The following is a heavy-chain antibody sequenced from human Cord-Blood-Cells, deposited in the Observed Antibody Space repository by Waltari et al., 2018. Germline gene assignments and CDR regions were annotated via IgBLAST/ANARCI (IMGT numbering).Heavy chain of an antibody. J-gene: IGHJ4*02. CDR2: ISGSGGST. V-gene: IGHV3-23*01. D-gene: IGHD2-2*01. CDR1: GFTFSSYA. CDR3: AKGRRHALDY. Sequence: VQLLESGGGLVQPGGSLRLSCAASGFTFSSYAMTWVRQAPGKGLGWVSAISGSGGSTYYADSVKGRFTIARDNSKNTLYLQMNSLRAEDTAVYYCAKGRRHALDYWGQGTLVTVSS.